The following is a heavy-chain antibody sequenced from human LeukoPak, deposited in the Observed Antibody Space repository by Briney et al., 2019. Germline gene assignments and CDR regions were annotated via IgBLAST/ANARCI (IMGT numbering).Heavy chain of an antibody. CDR1: GFTFSSYS. D-gene: IGHD2-2*01. Sequence: NTGGSLRLSCAASGFTFSSYSMNWVRQAPGKGLEWVSSISSISSYIYYADSVKGRFTISRDNAKNSLYLQMNSLRAEDTAVYYCARDRGYCSSTSCCQLAYYYYYGMDVWGQGTTVTVSS. J-gene: IGHJ6*02. CDR2: ISSISSYI. V-gene: IGHV3-21*01. CDR3: ARDRGYCSSTSCCQLAYYYYYGMDV.